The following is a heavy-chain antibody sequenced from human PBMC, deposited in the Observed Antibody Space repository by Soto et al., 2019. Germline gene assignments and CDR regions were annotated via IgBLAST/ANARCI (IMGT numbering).Heavy chain of an antibody. CDR1: GLSLSTPGVG. CDR2: IYWDNDK. J-gene: IGHJ5*02. CDR3: AHRVTYITNYTVGWFDP. Sequence: QITLKESGPALMEPTQTLTLTCSFSGLSLSTPGVGVGWLRQAPGKALECLAIIYWDNDKRYNPSLKTRLTITMYSSKNPVVLTMTYMEPVDTAIYYCAHRVTYITNYTVGWFDPWGQGTLVTVS. V-gene: IGHV2-5*02. D-gene: IGHD1-7*01.